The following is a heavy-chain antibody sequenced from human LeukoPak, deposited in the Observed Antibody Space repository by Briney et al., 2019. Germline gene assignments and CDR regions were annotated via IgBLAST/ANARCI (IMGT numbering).Heavy chain of an antibody. Sequence: GGSLRLSCAASGFTFSSYSMNWVRQAPGKGLEWVSSISSSSSYIYYADSVKGRFTISRDNAKNTLYLQMNSLRAEDTAVYYCARFPEWELLGSPPPWGQGTMVTVSS. CDR1: GFTFSSYS. J-gene: IGHJ3*01. CDR3: ARFPEWELLGSPPP. V-gene: IGHV3-21*01. D-gene: IGHD1-26*01. CDR2: ISSSSSYI.